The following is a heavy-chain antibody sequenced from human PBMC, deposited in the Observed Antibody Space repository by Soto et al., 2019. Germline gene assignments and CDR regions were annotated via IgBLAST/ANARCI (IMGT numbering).Heavy chain of an antibody. V-gene: IGHV4-4*07. D-gene: IGHD2-2*01. Sequence: SETLSLTCTVSGGSISSYYWSWIRQPAGKGLEWIGRIYTSGSTKYNPSLKSRVTMSVDTSKNQFSRKLSSVTAADTAVYYCARGPLGYCSSTSCSRGEFDYWGQGTLVTVSS. CDR2: IYTSGST. CDR1: GGSISSYY. CDR3: ARGPLGYCSSTSCSRGEFDY. J-gene: IGHJ4*02.